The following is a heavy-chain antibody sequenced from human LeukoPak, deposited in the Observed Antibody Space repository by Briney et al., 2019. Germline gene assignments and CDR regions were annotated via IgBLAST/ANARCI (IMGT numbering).Heavy chain of an antibody. V-gene: IGHV3-33*01. CDR2: IWYDGSNK. Sequence: PGGSLRLSCAASGFTFNTYGMHWVRQAPGKGLEWVAVIWYDGSNKYYVDSVKGRFTISRDNSRNTLYLLMNSLRAEDTAVYYCARGFGSSSWGYFDYWGQGTLVTVSS. CDR1: GFTFNTYG. J-gene: IGHJ4*02. D-gene: IGHD6-6*01. CDR3: ARGFGSSSWGYFDY.